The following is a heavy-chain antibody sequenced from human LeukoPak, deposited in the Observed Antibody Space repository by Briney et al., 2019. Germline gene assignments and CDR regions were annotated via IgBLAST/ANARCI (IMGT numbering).Heavy chain of an antibody. CDR3: ARFGYVAAVDL. D-gene: IGHD2-15*01. V-gene: IGHV3-7*01. Sequence: GGSLRLSCAASGFSLSAYWMTRVRQAPGTGLEWVANINPAGTETYYVDPVKGRFTISRDNAKNLLYLQMNSLRAEDTAVYYCARFGYVAAVDLWGQGTLVTVSS. J-gene: IGHJ4*02. CDR2: INPAGTET. CDR1: GFSLSAYW.